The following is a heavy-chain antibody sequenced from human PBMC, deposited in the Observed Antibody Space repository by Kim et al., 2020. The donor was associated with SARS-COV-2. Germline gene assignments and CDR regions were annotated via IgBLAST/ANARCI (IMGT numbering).Heavy chain of an antibody. D-gene: IGHD1-7*01. J-gene: IGHJ6*01. CDR2: ISPLNGKT. Sequence: ASVKVSCKASGYTFTSQGINWVRQAPGQGPEWMGWISPLNGKTKFAQKFQGRVVMTRETSTTTVEMELRSLTSDDPAVYYCARDGGITRGIDVWGQGTPV. V-gene: IGHV1-18*01. CDR1: GYTFTSQG. CDR3: ARDGGITRGIDV.